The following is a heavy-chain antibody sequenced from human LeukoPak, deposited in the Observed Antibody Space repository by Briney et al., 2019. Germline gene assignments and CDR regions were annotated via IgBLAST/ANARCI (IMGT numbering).Heavy chain of an antibody. CDR1: GFTFSSYS. Sequence: GGSLRLSCAASGFTFSSYSMNWVRLAPGKGLEWVSSISSSSRYIYFADSLKGRFTISRDNAKNSLYLQMNSLRAEDTAAYYCARVLEAASFDYWGQGILVTVSS. D-gene: IGHD6-25*01. J-gene: IGHJ4*02. CDR2: ISSSSRYI. CDR3: ARVLEAASFDY. V-gene: IGHV3-21*01.